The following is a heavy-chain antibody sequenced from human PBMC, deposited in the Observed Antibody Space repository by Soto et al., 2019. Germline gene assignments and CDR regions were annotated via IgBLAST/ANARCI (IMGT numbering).Heavy chain of an antibody. Sequence: EVQLVESGGGLVQPGGSLRLSCAASGFTRSDHYMDWVRQAPGKGLEWVGRTKNKANRYTTEYAASVNGRFTISRDDSKNSLYLQMNRLKTEDTAVYYCARWVSGSPDNWGQGTLVTVSS. J-gene: IGHJ4*02. CDR3: ARWVSGSPDN. CDR1: GFTRSDHY. V-gene: IGHV3-72*01. CDR2: TKNKANRYTT. D-gene: IGHD1-26*01.